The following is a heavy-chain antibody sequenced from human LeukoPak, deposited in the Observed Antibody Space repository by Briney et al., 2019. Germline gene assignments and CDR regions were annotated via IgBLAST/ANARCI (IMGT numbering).Heavy chain of an antibody. CDR2: VYYSGST. J-gene: IGHJ5*02. Sequence: KSSETLSLTCTVSYGSISSSTYYWGWIRQPPEKGLEWLGSVYYSGSTYYNPSLKSRVTISVDTSKNQFSLKLSSVTAADTAVYYCARHSGLRSPFDPWGQGTLVTVSS. CDR3: ARHSGLRSPFDP. CDR1: YGSISSSTYY. D-gene: IGHD3-3*01. V-gene: IGHV4-39*01.